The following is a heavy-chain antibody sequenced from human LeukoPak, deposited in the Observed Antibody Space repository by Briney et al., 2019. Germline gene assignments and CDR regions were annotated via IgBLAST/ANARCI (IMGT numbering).Heavy chain of an antibody. J-gene: IGHJ6*03. D-gene: IGHD6-6*01. CDR2: IYYSGST. CDR1: GGSISSSSYY. V-gene: IGHV4-39*07. Sequence: PSETLSLTCTVSGGSISSSSYYWGWIRQPPGKGLEWIGSIYYSGSTYYNPSLKSRVTISVDTSKNQFSLKLSSVTAADTAVYYCARVISSVGYYYYYMDVWGKGTTVTVSS. CDR3: ARVISSVGYYYYYMDV.